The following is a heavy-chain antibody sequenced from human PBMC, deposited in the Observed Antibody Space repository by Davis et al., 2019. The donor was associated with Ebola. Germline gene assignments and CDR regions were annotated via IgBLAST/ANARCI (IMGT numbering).Heavy chain of an antibody. V-gene: IGHV3-21*01. CDR2: ISSDSDYI. CDR3: AGGESGWDASDI. D-gene: IGHD6-19*01. CDR1: GFRVSGPY. J-gene: IGHJ3*02. Sequence: GESLKISCAASGFRVSGPYMSWVRQAPGKGLEWVSSISSDSDYIYYADSAKGRFTISRDNAKNSLYLQMNSLRAEDTAVYYCAGGESGWDASDIWGRGTMVTVSS.